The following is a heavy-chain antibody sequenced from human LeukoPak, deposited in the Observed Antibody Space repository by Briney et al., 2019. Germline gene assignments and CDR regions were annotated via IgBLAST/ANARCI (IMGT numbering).Heavy chain of an antibody. CDR1: VFPFSSYA. CDR3: AKVASTICGVVKV. Sequence: GGSLRLSCAASVFPFSSYAMRWVRQAPGKGLECVSAISGSGGTTYYADSVNGRFPISRDNSKNTPYLQMNSLRAEDTAVYYCAKVASTICGVVKVWGQGTLVTVSS. CDR2: ISGSGGTT. D-gene: IGHD3-3*01. V-gene: IGHV3-23*01. J-gene: IGHJ4*02.